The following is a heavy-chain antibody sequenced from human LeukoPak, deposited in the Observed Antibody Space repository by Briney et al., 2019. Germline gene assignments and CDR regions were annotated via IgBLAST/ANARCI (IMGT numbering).Heavy chain of an antibody. J-gene: IGHJ4*02. CDR3: ARGSRWLQSFVDY. CDR2: ISWDSDTI. CDR1: GFTFDDYS. Sequence: PGGSLRLSCAASGFTFDDYSMHWVRQAPGKGLEWVSGISWDSDTIDYADSVKGRFTISRDNSKNTLYLQMNSLRAEDTAVYYCARGSRWLQSFVDYWGQGTLVTVSS. V-gene: IGHV3-9*01. D-gene: IGHD5-24*01.